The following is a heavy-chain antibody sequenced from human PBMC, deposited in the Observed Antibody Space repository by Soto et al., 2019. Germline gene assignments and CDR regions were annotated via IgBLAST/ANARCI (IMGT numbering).Heavy chain of an antibody. J-gene: IGHJ5*02. V-gene: IGHV2-5*02. D-gene: IGHD3-3*01. CDR2: IYWDDDK. Sequence: QITLKESGPALIKPTQTLTLTCAFSGFSLTTRGLGVGWFRQTPGKGLEWLALIYWDDDKLYSPSLRTRLTVTKDTSKNEVVLTMTNMDPVDTGTYYCARRFLDLGFFDPWGPGTVVTVSS. CDR1: GFSLTTRGLG. CDR3: ARRFLDLGFFDP.